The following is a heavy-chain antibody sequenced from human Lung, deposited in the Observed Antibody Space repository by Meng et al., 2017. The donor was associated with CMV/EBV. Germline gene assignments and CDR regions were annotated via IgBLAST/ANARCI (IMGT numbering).Heavy chain of an antibody. V-gene: IGHV2-26*01. CDR2: IFSNDEK. Sequence: SGXXLVXPTETLTLTCTVSGFSLSNARMGVSWIRQPPGKALEWLAHIFSNDEKSYSTSLKSRLTISKDTSKSQVVLTMTNMDPVDTATYYCARGLADYDFWSGYYNYYGMDVWGQGNXV. CDR1: GFSLSNARMG. D-gene: IGHD3-3*01. CDR3: ARGLADYDFWSGYYNYYGMDV. J-gene: IGHJ6*02.